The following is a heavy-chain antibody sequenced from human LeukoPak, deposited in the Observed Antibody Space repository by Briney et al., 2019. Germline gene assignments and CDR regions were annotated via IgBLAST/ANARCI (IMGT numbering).Heavy chain of an antibody. D-gene: IGHD3-10*01. CDR1: GYSFTSYW. Sequence: GESLKISCKGSGYSFTSYWIGWVRQMPGKGPEWMGIMYPGDSDTRYSPSFQGQVTISADKSISTAYLQWSSLKASDTAMYYCARIWFGELSQGFYFDYWGQGTLVTVSS. CDR3: ARIWFGELSQGFYFDY. V-gene: IGHV5-51*01. CDR2: MYPGDSDT. J-gene: IGHJ4*02.